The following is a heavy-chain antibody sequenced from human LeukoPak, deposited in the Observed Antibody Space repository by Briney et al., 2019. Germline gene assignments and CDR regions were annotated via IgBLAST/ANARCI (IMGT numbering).Heavy chain of an antibody. D-gene: IGHD5-12*01. J-gene: IGHJ4*02. Sequence: GASVKVSCKASGYTFTSYGICWVRQAPGQGLEWMGWISAYNGNTNYAQKLQGRVTMTTDTSTSTAYMELRSLRSDDTAVYYCARDGNSGYDYLGSHFDYWGQGTLVTVSS. CDR2: ISAYNGNT. V-gene: IGHV1-18*01. CDR3: ARDGNSGYDYLGSHFDY. CDR1: GYTFTSYG.